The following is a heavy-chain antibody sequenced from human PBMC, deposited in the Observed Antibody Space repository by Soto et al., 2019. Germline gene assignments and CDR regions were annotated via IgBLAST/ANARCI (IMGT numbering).Heavy chain of an antibody. Sequence: ASVKVSCKTSGYTFTNYGISWVRQAPGQGLEWMGWISAHTGNTNYAQKFQGRVTMTTDTSTSTAYMELSSLRSEDTAVYYCARDRGITMVRGVKDDAFDIWGKGQWSPSPQ. CDR3: ARDRGITMVRGVKDDAFDI. CDR2: ISAHTGNT. CDR1: GYTFTNYG. V-gene: IGHV1-18*01. J-gene: IGHJ3*02. D-gene: IGHD3-10*01.